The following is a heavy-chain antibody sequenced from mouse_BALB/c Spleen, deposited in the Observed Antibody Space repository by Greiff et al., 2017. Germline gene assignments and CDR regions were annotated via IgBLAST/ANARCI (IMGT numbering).Heavy chain of an antibody. V-gene: IGHV7-3*02. CDR2: IRNKANGYTT. J-gene: IGHJ2*01. D-gene: IGHD2-14*01. CDR3: ARVYRDFDY. CDR1: GFTFTDYY. Sequence: EVQLQESGGGLVQPGGSLRLSCATSGFTFTDYYMSWVRQPPGKALEWLGFIRNKANGYTTEYSASVKGRFTISRDNSQSILYLQMNTLRAEDSATYYCARVYRDFDYWGQGTTLTVSS.